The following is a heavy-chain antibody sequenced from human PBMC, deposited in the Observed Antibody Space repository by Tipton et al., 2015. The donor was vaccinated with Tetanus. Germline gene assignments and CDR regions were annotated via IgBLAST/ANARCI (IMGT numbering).Heavy chain of an antibody. CDR3: ARGGPDSRWYFDL. V-gene: IGHV4-39*07. J-gene: IGHJ2*01. CDR1: RGSISSSNYY. CDR2: IYYSGST. Sequence: GLVKPSGTLSLTCTVSRGSISSSNYYWGWIRQPPGKGLEWIGSIYYSGSTYYNPSLRSRVTLSVDTSQKQFSLNLRSMTAADTAVYYCARGGPDSRWYFDLWGRGTLVTVSS.